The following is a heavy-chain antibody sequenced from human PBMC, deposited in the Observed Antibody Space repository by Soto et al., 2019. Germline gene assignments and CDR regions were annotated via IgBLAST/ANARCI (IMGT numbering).Heavy chain of an antibody. J-gene: IGHJ4*02. CDR3: ARRYGGGFDY. V-gene: IGHV4-59*01. CDR1: GGSISSDY. CDR2: IYNSGST. Sequence: SETLSLTCTVSGGSISSDYWSWIRQPPGKGLEWIGYIYNSGSTNYNPSLKSRVTMSVDTSKKQFSLKLRSVTAADTAVYYCARRYGGGFDYWGQGTLVTVSS. D-gene: IGHD3-10*01.